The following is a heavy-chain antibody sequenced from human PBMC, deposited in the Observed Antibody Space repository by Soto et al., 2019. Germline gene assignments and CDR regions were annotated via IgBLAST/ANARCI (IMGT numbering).Heavy chain of an antibody. CDR3: AKGFGYGAYYYYYYGMDV. D-gene: IGHD5-12*01. J-gene: IGHJ6*02. CDR2: ISGSGGST. Sequence: PWGSLRLSWAASGFTFSSYAMSWVRQAPGKGLEWVSAISGSGGSTYYADSVKGRFTISRDNSKNTLYLQMNSLRAENTAVYYCAKGFGYGAYYYYYYGMDVWGQGTTVTVSS. V-gene: IGHV3-23*01. CDR1: GFTFSSYA.